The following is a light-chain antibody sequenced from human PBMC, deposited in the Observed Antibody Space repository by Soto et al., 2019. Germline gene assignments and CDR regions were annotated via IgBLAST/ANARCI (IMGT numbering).Light chain of an antibody. CDR3: QQYGSSPLT. CDR1: QSVSSSY. CDR2: GAS. Sequence: EIVLTQSPGTLSLSPGERATLSCRASQSVSSSYLAWDQQKPGQAPRPLIYGASSRAIGIPDRFSGSGSGTDFTLTISRLEPEDFAVYYCQQYGSSPLTFGRGTKVEIK. V-gene: IGKV3-20*01. J-gene: IGKJ1*01.